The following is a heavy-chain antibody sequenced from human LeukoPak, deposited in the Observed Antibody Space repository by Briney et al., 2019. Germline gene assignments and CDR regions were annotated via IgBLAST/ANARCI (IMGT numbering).Heavy chain of an antibody. V-gene: IGHV4-39*07. CDR1: GGSISGSSYY. CDR3: ARDSDYYDSSGYYRLLDY. D-gene: IGHD3-22*01. CDR2: IYYSGST. Sequence: SETLSLTCTVSGGSISGSSYYWGWIRQPPGKGLEWIGSIYYSGSTYYNPSLKSRVTISLDTSKNQFSLKLSSVTAADTAVYYCARDSDYYDSSGYYRLLDYWGQGTLVTVSS. J-gene: IGHJ4*02.